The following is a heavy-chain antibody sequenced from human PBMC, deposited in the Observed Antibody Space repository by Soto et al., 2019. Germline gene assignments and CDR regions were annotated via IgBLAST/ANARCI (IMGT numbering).Heavy chain of an antibody. Sequence: HPGGSLRLSCAASGFTFSSYAMSWVRQAPGKGLEWVSTISNSGGSTYYADSVKGRFTISRDNSKNTLYLQMSSLRAEDTAVYYCATSYGDYVPVYWGQGTLVTVSS. D-gene: IGHD4-17*01. CDR1: GFTFSSYA. V-gene: IGHV3-23*01. J-gene: IGHJ4*02. CDR3: ATSYGDYVPVY. CDR2: ISNSGGST.